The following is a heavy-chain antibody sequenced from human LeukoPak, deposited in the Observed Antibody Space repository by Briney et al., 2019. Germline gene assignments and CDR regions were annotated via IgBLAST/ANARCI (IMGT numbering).Heavy chain of an antibody. CDR2: ISYDESNK. J-gene: IGHJ1*01. Sequence: GGSLRLSCAASGFTFGSYAMHWVRQAPGKRLEWVAIISYDESNKYYADSVKGRFTISRDNSKNTLYLQMNSLRPEETAVYYCATELREGDSGSQYFQRWGQGTLVTVSS. V-gene: IGHV3-30*04. CDR3: ATELREGDSGSQYFQR. D-gene: IGHD6-19*01. CDR1: GFTFGSYA.